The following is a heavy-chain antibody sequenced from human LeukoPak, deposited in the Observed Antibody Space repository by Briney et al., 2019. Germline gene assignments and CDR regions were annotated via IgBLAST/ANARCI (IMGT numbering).Heavy chain of an antibody. J-gene: IGHJ6*02. CDR1: GFTFSSHW. CDR3: ARRGITISGVLVYHYSGLDV. CDR2: IKDDGSEK. D-gene: IGHD3-3*01. V-gene: IGHV3-7*02. Sequence: GGSLRLSCAGSGFTFSSHWMNWVRQAPGKGLEWVASIKDDGSEKHFLDSVNGRFAISRDNAKDSLYLQMSSLRAEDTAVYYCARRGITISGVLVYHYSGLDVWGQGTTITVSS.